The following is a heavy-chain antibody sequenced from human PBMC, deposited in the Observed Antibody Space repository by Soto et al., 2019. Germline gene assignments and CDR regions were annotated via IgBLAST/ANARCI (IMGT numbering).Heavy chain of an antibody. CDR1: GGSISSGGYY. CDR3: ARLYSSGCIFDY. CDR2: IYYSGST. V-gene: IGHV4-31*03. J-gene: IGHJ4*02. Sequence: SETLSLTCTVSGGSISSGGYYWSWIRQHPGKGLEWIGYIYYSGSTYYNPSLKSRVTISVDTSKNQFSLKLSSVTAADTAVYYCARLYSSGCIFDYWGQGTLVTVSS. D-gene: IGHD6-19*01.